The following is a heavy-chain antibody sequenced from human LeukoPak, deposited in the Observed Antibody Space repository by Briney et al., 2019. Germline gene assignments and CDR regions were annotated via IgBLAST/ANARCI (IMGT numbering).Heavy chain of an antibody. Sequence: SETLSLTCSVSGDSINNYYWNWIRQPPGKELEWIGYTHYTGNTKSNPSLKSRVTTSVDTSKSQFSLKLSSVTAADTAVYYCARWSSTLKAFDFWGQGILVIVSS. J-gene: IGHJ4*02. V-gene: IGHV4-59*08. CDR2: THYTGNT. CDR1: GDSINNYY. D-gene: IGHD1-1*01. CDR3: ARWSSTLKAFDF.